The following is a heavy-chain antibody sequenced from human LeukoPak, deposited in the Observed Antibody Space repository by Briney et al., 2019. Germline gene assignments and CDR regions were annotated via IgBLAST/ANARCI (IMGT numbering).Heavy chain of an antibody. V-gene: IGHV4-39*01. D-gene: IGHD3-22*01. Sequence: SETLSLTCTVSGGSISSSGHSWGWIRQPPGKGLEWTGTIYYTGRTYYNPSLKSRVTISVDTSKNQFSLRLSSVTAADTAVYYCASTFHYYDSSGYYDEGLPGDYWGQGTLVTVSS. CDR2: IYYTGRT. J-gene: IGHJ4*02. CDR1: GGSISSSGHS. CDR3: ASTFHYYDSSGYYDEGLPGDY.